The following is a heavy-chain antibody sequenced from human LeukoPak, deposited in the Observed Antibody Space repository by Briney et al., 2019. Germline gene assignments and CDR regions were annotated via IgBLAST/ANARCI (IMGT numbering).Heavy chain of an antibody. CDR1: GGSISSYY. J-gene: IGHJ4*02. CDR3: TRLVVDQENYFDY. CDR2: IYTNGST. V-gene: IGHV4-4*09. Sequence: SETLSLTCTVSGGSISSYYWSWIRQPPGKGLEWIGYIYTNGSTNYNPSLKSRVTISVDTSKNQFSLKLSSVTAADTAVYYCTRLVVDQENYFDYWGQGTLVTVSS. D-gene: IGHD2-15*01.